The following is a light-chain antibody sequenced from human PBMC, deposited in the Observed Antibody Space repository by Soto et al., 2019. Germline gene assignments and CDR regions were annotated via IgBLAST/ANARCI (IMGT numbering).Light chain of an antibody. CDR2: DAS. Sequence: IVLTHSPATLSLSPLERATLSCRASQSVSIYLAWYQQKPGQAPRLLIYDASNRATGIPARFSGSGSGTDFTLTISSLEPEDFAVYYCQQRSNWPGFTFGPGTKVDIK. CDR1: QSVSIY. V-gene: IGKV3-11*01. J-gene: IGKJ3*01. CDR3: QQRSNWPGFT.